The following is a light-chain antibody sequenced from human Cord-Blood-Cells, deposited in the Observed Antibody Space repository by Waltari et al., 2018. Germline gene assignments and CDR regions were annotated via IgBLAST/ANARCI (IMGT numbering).Light chain of an antibody. CDR2: AAS. CDR3: QQSYSTPRYT. V-gene: IGKV1-39*01. Sequence: DLPMTQSPSSLSASVGDRVTITCRASQSISSYLNWYQQKPGKAPKLLIYAASSLQSGVPSRFSGSGSGTDFTLTISSPQPEDFATYYCQQSYSTPRYTFGQGTKLEIK. CDR1: QSISSY. J-gene: IGKJ2*01.